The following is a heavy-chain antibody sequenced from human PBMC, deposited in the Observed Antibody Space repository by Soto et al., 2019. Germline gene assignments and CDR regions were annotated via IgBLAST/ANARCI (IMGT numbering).Heavy chain of an antibody. J-gene: IGHJ6*02. CDR1: GGTFSSYA. Sequence: QVQLVQSGAEVKKPGSSVKVSCKASGGTFSSYAISWVRQAPGQGFEWMGGIIPIFGTANYAQKFQGRVTITAVESTSTAYMELSSLRSEDTAVYYCAKPSDPTHYSYGMDVWGQGTTVTVSS. V-gene: IGHV1-69*12. CDR2: IIPIFGTA. CDR3: AKPSDPTHYSYGMDV.